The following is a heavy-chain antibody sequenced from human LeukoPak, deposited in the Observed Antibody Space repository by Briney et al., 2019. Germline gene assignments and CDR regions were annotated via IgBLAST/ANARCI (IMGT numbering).Heavy chain of an antibody. J-gene: IGHJ3*02. D-gene: IGHD2-2*01. Sequence: GESLQISCKSSGYSFTTYWIGWVRQTPGKGLEWMGIIYPGYSDIRYNPSFQGQVAISVDQSISTAYLQWSSLKASDTAMYYCVRGSCSSNSCAYGFGDFDIWGQGTMVTVSS. CDR2: IYPGYSDI. CDR1: GYSFTTYW. CDR3: VRGSCSSNSCAYGFGDFDI. V-gene: IGHV5-51*01.